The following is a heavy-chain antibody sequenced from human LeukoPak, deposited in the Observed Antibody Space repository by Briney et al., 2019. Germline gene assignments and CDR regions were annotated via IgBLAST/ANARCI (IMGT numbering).Heavy chain of an antibody. CDR3: SRSITGSGRKYYFDF. CDR1: GFTFGDYA. J-gene: IGHJ4*02. Sequence: GGSLRLSCITSGFTFGDYAMTWVRQAPGKGLEWVGFIRSRSLGATTEYAASVKDRFVVSRDDFTSIAYLQMNSLKTEDTAVYYCSRSITGSGRKYYFDFWGQGTLVTVSS. V-gene: IGHV3-49*04. D-gene: IGHD1-14*01. CDR2: IRSRSLGATT.